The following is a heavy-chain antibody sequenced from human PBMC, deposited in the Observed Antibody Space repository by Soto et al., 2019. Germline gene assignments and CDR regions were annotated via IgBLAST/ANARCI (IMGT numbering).Heavy chain of an antibody. J-gene: IGHJ4*02. CDR1: DDSINIDKYY. CDR2: ISSRRNA. CDR3: ARLEGLATISYYFDS. V-gene: IGHV4-39*01. Sequence: SETLSLTFSVSDDSINIDKYYWGLIRQPPGKGPEWIGRISSRRNAYYTQYPQTRVNLSLDKSTSQSSPKLTHVTPADPAVYLCARLEGLATISYYFDSWGPGALVTVSS. D-gene: IGHD3-9*01.